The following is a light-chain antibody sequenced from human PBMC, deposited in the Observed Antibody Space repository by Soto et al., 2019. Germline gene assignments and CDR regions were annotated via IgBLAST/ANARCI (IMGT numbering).Light chain of an antibody. CDR3: YPTYSPPLT. CDR2: GAT. V-gene: IGKV1-39*01. Sequence: DVQLTQSPSSLSASVGDRVTITCRSSQSISNYLNWYQQNPGEPPRVLIYGATNVQSGVPSRFSGSGSGTDFTLAISNLRPEDFATYFCYPTYSPPLTFGQGTRL. CDR1: QSISNY. J-gene: IGKJ5*01.